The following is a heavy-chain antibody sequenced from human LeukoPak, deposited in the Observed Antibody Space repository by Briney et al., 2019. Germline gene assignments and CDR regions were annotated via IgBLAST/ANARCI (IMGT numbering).Heavy chain of an antibody. CDR2: ITYNGGTT. J-gene: IGHJ4*02. CDR3: AKGRYYGSGSIPHDY. V-gene: IGHV3-48*01. D-gene: IGHD3-10*01. CDR1: GFRFSDFS. Sequence: PGGSLRLSCAASGFRFSDFSMNWVRQAPGKGLEWLTYITYNGGTTIYADSVKGRFTISRDNSKNTLYLQMNSLRAEDTAVYYCAKGRYYGSGSIPHDYWGQGTLVTVSS.